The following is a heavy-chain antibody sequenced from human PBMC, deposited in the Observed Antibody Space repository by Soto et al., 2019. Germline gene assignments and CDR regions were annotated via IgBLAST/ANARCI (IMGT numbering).Heavy chain of an antibody. J-gene: IGHJ4*02. CDR3: AREYCTTTSCFGPDY. CDR2: ISTNNGNT. Sequence: ASVKVSCKASGYTLTSYGIGWVRQAPGQGLEWMAWISTNNGNTYYAEKFQGRVTLTTDASRSTVYMEVGGLRSDDTALYYCAREYCTTTSCFGPDYWGQGTLVT. D-gene: IGHD2-2*01. V-gene: IGHV1-18*01. CDR1: GYTLTSYG.